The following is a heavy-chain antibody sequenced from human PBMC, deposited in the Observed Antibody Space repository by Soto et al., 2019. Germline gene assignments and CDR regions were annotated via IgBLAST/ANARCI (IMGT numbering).Heavy chain of an antibody. D-gene: IGHD6-13*01. CDR1: GFTFSSYG. J-gene: IGHJ6*02. CDR3: ARAAAEDYYYGMDV. CDR2: IWYDGSNK. Sequence: PGGSLRLSCAASGFTFSSYGMHWVRQAPGKGLEWVAVIWYDGSNKYHADSVKGRFTISRDNSKNTLYLQMNSLRAEDTAVYYCARAAAEDYYYGMDVWGQGTTVTVSS. V-gene: IGHV3-33*01.